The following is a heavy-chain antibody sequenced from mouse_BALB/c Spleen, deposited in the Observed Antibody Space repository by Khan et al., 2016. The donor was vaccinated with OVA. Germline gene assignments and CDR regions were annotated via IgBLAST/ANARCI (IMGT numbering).Heavy chain of an antibody. CDR2: ISSGGDYI. V-gene: IGHV5-9-3*01. J-gene: IGHJ3*01. CDR3: ARHNYGPFAY. Sequence: EVELVESGGDFVKPGGSLKLSCSASGFTFSTYAMSWVRQTPEKRLEWVAAISSGGDYIYYPDSVQGRFPISRDNAKNTLYPQMSSLRSEDTAMYYCARHNYGPFAYWGQGTLVTVSA. CDR1: GFTFSTYA. D-gene: IGHD1-1*01.